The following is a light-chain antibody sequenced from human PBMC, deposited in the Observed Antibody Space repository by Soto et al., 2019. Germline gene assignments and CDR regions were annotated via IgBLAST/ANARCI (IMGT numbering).Light chain of an antibody. CDR2: AAS. V-gene: IGKV1-39*01. Sequence: DIQMTQSPSSLSASVGDRVNMTCRASRSIRRYLSWYQQKPGKAPNLLIYAASSLQSGVPSRFSGAGSGTDFTLTIANLHPEDFAIYYCKQSYSTQWTFGQGPRWIS. J-gene: IGKJ1*01. CDR1: RSIRRY. CDR3: KQSYSTQWT.